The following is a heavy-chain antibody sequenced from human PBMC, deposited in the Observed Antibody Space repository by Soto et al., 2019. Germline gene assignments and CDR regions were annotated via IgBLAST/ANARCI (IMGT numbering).Heavy chain of an antibody. J-gene: IGHJ6*02. Sequence: QVQLVQSGAEVKKPGASVKVSCKASGYTFISYHINWVRQATGQGLEWMGWMNPNSGNTDYAQKFQGRVTMTRNTSISTAYIELSILRSEDTAVYYCARVEQLVGYYYYGLDVWGQGTTVTVSS. CDR2: MNPNSGNT. CDR3: ARVEQLVGYYYYGLDV. V-gene: IGHV1-8*01. CDR1: GYTFISYH. D-gene: IGHD6-13*01.